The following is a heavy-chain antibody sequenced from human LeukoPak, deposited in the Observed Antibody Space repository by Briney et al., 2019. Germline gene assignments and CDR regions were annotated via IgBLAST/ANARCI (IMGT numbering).Heavy chain of an antibody. V-gene: IGHV1-69*01. CDR1: GGTFSNYA. CDR2: IIPIFGTA. D-gene: IGHD4-23*01. CDR3: ARNDYGGPGDY. Sequence: GSSVTVSCMASGGTFSNYAISWVRQAPGQGLEWMGGIIPIFGTANYAQKFQGRVTITADESTSTAYMELSSLRSEDTAVYYCARNDYGGPGDYWGQGTLVTVSS. J-gene: IGHJ4*02.